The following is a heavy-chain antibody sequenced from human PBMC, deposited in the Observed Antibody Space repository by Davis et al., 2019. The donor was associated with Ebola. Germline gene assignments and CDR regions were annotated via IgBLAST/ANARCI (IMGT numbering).Heavy chain of an antibody. J-gene: IGHJ3*02. Sequence: AASVKVSCKASGYTFTSHYMHWVRQAPGQGLEWMGIINPSGGSTSYAQKFQGRVTMTRDTSKSTVHMELSSLRSEDTAVYYCARHDTMIVDAFDIWGQGTMVTVSS. CDR3: ARHDTMIVDAFDI. CDR1: GYTFTSHY. V-gene: IGHV1-46*01. CDR2: INPSGGST. D-gene: IGHD3-22*01.